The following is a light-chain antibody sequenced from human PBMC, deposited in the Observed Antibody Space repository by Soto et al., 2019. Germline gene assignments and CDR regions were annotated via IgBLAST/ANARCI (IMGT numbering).Light chain of an antibody. CDR2: DAS. Sequence: EVVLTQSPATLSLSPGERATLSCRASQSVRTYLAWYQQKPGQVPRLLIHDASSRATGIPARFSGSGSGTDFTLTISSLQSEDFAVYYCQQYNNWPPGTFGQGTKVEIK. CDR1: QSVRTY. J-gene: IGKJ1*01. CDR3: QQYNNWPPGT. V-gene: IGKV3-11*01.